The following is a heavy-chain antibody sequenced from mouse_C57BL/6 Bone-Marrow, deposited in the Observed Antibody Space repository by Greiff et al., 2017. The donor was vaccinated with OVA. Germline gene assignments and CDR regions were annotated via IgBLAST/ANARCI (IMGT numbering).Heavy chain of an antibody. D-gene: IGHD1-1*01. Sequence: VKLQQPGAELVKPGASVKLSCKASGYTFTSYWMHWVKQRPGQGLEWIGMIHPNSGSTNYNEKFKSKATLTVDKSSSTAYMQLSSLTSEDSAVYYCARSYYGSSQAWFAYWGQGTLVTVSA. CDR2: IHPNSGST. CDR3: ARSYYGSSQAWFAY. V-gene: IGHV1-64*01. CDR1: GYTFTSYW. J-gene: IGHJ3*01.